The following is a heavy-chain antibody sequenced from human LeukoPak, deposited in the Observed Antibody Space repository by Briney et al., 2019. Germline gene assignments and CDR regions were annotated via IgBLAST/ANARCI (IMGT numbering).Heavy chain of an antibody. CDR3: ARSMWDIVVVPAAHDY. CDR2: INTNTGNP. D-gene: IGHD2-2*01. J-gene: IGHJ4*02. V-gene: IGHV7-4-1*02. Sequence: GASVKVSCKASGYTFTSYAMNWVRQAPGQGLEWMGWINTNTGNPTYAQGFTGRFVFSLDTSVSTAYLQISSLKAEDTAVYYCARSMWDIVVVPAAHDYWGQGTLVTVSS. CDR1: GYTFTSYA.